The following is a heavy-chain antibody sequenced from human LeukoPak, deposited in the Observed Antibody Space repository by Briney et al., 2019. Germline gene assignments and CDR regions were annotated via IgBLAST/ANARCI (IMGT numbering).Heavy chain of an antibody. CDR1: GFTFSSYG. CDR2: IRYDGSNK. Sequence: PGGSLRLSCAASGFTFSSYGMHWVRQAPGKGLEWVAFIRYDGSNKYYADSVKGRFTISRDNSKNTLYLQMNSLRAEDTAVYYCARDLFPSTTAYFDYWGQGTLVTVSS. D-gene: IGHD4-11*01. CDR3: ARDLFPSTTAYFDY. J-gene: IGHJ4*02. V-gene: IGHV3-30*02.